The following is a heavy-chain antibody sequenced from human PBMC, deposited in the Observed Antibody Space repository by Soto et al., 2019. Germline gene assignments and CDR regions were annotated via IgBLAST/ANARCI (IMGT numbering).Heavy chain of an antibody. D-gene: IGHD1-26*01. Sequence: GGSLRLSCAASGFTFSDYYMSWIRQAPGKGLEWVSYISSSGSTIYYADSVKGRFTISRDNAKSSLYLQMNSLRAEDTAVYYCARDRATTLKGWFDPWGQGTLVTVSS. CDR2: ISSSGSTI. J-gene: IGHJ5*02. V-gene: IGHV3-11*01. CDR3: ARDRATTLKGWFDP. CDR1: GFTFSDYY.